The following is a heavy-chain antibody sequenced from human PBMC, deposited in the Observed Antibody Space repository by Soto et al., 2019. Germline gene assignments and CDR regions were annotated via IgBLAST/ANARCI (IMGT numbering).Heavy chain of an antibody. CDR1: GFIFDYYA. CDR2: ISWSGARI. V-gene: IGHV3-9*01. CDR3: AXDIGSAAVGGYYYGMDV. J-gene: IGHJ6*02. Sequence: PGGSLRLSCAASGFIFDYYAMHWVRQAPGKGLEWVSGISWSGARIDYADSVKGRFTISRDNAKNSLYLQMNSLRAEDTALYYCAXDIGSAAVGGYYYGMDVWGQGTTVTVSS. D-gene: IGHD6-13*01.